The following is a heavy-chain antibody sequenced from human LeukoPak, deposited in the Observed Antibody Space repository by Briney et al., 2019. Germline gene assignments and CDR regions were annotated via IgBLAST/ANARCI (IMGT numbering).Heavy chain of an antibody. CDR1: GGSISSSSYS. Sequence: NPSETLSLTCTVSGGSISSSSYSWGWIRQPPGKGLEWIGSIYYSGSTYYNPSLKSRVTISVDTSKNQFSLKLSSVTAADTAVYHCARVVQNLGNPLTYYYDSSGYYFGYWGQGTLVTVSS. D-gene: IGHD3-22*01. V-gene: IGHV4-39*01. CDR2: IYYSGST. J-gene: IGHJ4*02. CDR3: ARVVQNLGNPLTYYYDSSGYYFGY.